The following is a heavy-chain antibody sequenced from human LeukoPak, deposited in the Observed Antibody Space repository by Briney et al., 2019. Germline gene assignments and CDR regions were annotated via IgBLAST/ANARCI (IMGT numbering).Heavy chain of an antibody. CDR2: ISSSSSTI. CDR3: AKATEPYCSSTSCYAWFDP. CDR1: GFTFSSYS. J-gene: IGHJ5*02. D-gene: IGHD2-2*01. V-gene: IGHV3-48*01. Sequence: GSLRLSCAASGFTFSSYSMNWVRQAPGKGLEWVSYISSSSSTIYYADSVKGGFTISRDNAKNSLYLQMNSLRAEDTAVYYCAKATEPYCSSTSCYAWFDPWGQGTLVTISS.